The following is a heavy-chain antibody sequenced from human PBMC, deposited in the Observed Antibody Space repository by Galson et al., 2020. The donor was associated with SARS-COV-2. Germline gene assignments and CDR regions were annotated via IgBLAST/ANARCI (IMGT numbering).Heavy chain of an antibody. Sequence: GGSLRLSCEVSGFTFNDFCMSWFRQAPGKGLEWVANIKGDGSETNYADFVKGRFSICRDNAANSLYLQMNSLRVEDSAVYYCSREGWQGGYWGQGTRVTVSS. CDR2: IKGDGSET. CDR3: SREGWQGGY. CDR1: GFTFNDFC. V-gene: IGHV3-7*01. D-gene: IGHD6-19*01. J-gene: IGHJ4*02.